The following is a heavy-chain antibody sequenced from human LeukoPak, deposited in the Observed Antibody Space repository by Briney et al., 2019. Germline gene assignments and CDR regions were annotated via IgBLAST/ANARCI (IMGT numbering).Heavy chain of an antibody. CDR3: AKPRWGSGWSYGMDV. J-gene: IGHJ6*02. Sequence: GRSLRLSCAASGFTFDDYAMHWVRQAPGKGLEWVSGISWNSGSIGYADSVKGRFTISRDNAKNSLYLQMNSLRAEDTALYYCAKPRWGSGWSYGMDVWGQGTLVTVSS. CDR2: ISWNSGSI. D-gene: IGHD3-16*01. V-gene: IGHV3-9*01. CDR1: GFTFDDYA.